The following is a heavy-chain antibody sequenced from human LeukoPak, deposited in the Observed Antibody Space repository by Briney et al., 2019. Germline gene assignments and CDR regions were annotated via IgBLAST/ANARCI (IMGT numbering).Heavy chain of an antibody. J-gene: IGHJ4*02. CDR3: ANDLRSGYSYGFDY. CDR2: ISGSGGST. V-gene: IGHV3-23*01. Sequence: GGSLRLSCAASGFTFSSYAMSWVRQAPGKGLEWVSAISGSGGSTYYAGSVKGRFTISRDNSKNTLYLQMNSLRAEDTAVYYCANDLRSGYSYGFDYWGQGTLVTVSS. D-gene: IGHD5-18*01. CDR1: GFTFSSYA.